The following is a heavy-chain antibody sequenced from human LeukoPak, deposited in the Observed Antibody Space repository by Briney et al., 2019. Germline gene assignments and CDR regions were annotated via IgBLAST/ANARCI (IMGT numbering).Heavy chain of an antibody. J-gene: IGHJ4*02. CDR1: GYTFTSYG. V-gene: IGHV1-18*01. CDR2: ISAYNGNT. Sequence: ASVKVSCKASGYTFTSYGISWVRQAPGQGLEWMGWISAYNGNTNYAQKLQGRVTMTTDTSTSTAYMELRSLRSEDTAVYYCARDSRAAWLQFLHHYWGQGTLVTVSS. CDR3: ARDSRAAWLQFLHHY. D-gene: IGHD5-24*01.